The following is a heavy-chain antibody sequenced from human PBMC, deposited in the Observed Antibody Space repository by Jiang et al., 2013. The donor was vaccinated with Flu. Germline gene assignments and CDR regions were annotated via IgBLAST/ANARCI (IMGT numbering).Heavy chain of an antibody. J-gene: IGHJ6*02. CDR3: ARLSSSSDGMDV. CDR1: GGSISSSSYY. D-gene: IGHD6-6*01. Sequence: LLKPSETLSLTCTVSGGSISSSSYYWGWIRQPPGKGLEWIGSIYYSGSTYYNPSLKSRVTISVDTSKNQFSLKLSSVTAADTAVYYCARLSSSSDGMDVWGQGTTVTVSS. CDR2: IYYSGST. V-gene: IGHV4-39*01.